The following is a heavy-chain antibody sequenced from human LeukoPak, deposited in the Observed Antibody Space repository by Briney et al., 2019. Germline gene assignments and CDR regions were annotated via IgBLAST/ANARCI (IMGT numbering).Heavy chain of an antibody. J-gene: IGHJ3*02. D-gene: IGHD3-22*01. Sequence: APVKVSCKASGYTFTSYDINWVRQAPGQGLEWMGRINPNSGGTNYAQKFQGRVTMTRDTSISTAYMELSRLRSDDTAVYYCARDGNGYYCDSSAILGDAFDIWGQGTMVTVSS. V-gene: IGHV1-2*06. CDR2: INPNSGGT. CDR3: ARDGNGYYCDSSAILGDAFDI. CDR1: GYTFTSYD.